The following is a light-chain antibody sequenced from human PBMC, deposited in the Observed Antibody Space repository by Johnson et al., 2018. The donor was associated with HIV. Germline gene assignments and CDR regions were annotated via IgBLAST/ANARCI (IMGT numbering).Light chain of an antibody. J-gene: IGLJ1*01. CDR1: KSNIGNNY. CDR2: ENN. Sequence: QSMLTQSPSVSAAPGQKVTISCSGTKSNIGNNYVSWYQQFPGTAPKLLIYENNKRSSGIPDRFSGSKSGTSATLGITGLQTGDDADYYCGTWDSSLSGGVFGSGTKVTVL. V-gene: IGLV1-51*02. CDR3: GTWDSSLSGGV.